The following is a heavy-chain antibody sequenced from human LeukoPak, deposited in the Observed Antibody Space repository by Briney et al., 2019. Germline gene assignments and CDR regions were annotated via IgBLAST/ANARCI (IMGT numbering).Heavy chain of an antibody. CDR2: INHSGST. D-gene: IGHD3-10*01. J-gene: IGHJ3*02. CDR1: GGSFSGYY. V-gene: IGHV4-34*01. CDR3: ARDIGTDYYDSGSYDAFDI. Sequence: SETVSHTCAVYGGSFSGYYWSWIRQPPGKGLEWIGEINHSGSTNYNPSPKGRVTLSIGKSKKQFSLKLSSVTAADTAVYYCARDIGTDYYDSGSYDAFDIWGQGTMVTVSS.